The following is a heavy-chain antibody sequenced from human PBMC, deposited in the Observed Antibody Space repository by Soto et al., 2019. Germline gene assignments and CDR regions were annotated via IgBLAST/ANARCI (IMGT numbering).Heavy chain of an antibody. CDR2: IWYNGGNQ. CDR1: GFSFSSYG. D-gene: IGHD6-13*01. CDR3: ARPTYSSTWDGVYFDY. V-gene: IGHV3-33*01. Sequence: GGSLRLSCAASGFSFSSYGMHWVRQTPGKGLEWVAVIWYNGGNQYYADSVKGRFTISRDNSKNTLYLQMNSLRAEDTAVYYCARPTYSSTWDGVYFDYWGQGTQVTVSS. J-gene: IGHJ4*02.